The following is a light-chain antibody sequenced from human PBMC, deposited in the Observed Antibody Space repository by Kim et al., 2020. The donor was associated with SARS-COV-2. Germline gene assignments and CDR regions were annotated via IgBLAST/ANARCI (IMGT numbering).Light chain of an antibody. J-gene: IGLJ2*01. V-gene: IGLV2-14*03. CDR2: GVN. Sequence: QSALTQPASVSGSPGQSITISCTGTSSDIGAYNYVSWFQQHPGKAPKVMIYGVNNRPSGISSRFSGSKSGNTASLTISGLQTDDEADYYCSSYTTTNTVVFGGGTQLTVL. CDR3: SSYTTTNTVV. CDR1: SSDIGAYNY.